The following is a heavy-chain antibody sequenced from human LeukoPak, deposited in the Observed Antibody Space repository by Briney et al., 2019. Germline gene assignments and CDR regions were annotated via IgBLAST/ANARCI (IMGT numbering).Heavy chain of an antibody. D-gene: IGHD6-19*01. V-gene: IGHV3-21*01. CDR2: ISSSSSYI. Sequence: GGSLRLSCAASGLTFSGYSMNCVRQAPGKGLEWVSSISSSSSYIYYADSVKGRFTISRDNAKNSLYLQMNSLRAEDTAVYYCARALAVAGTGRAFDIWGQGTMVTVSS. CDR3: ARALAVAGTGRAFDI. J-gene: IGHJ3*02. CDR1: GLTFSGYS.